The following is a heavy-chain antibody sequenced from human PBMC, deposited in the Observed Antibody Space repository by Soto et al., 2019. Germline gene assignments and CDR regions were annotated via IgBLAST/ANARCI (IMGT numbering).Heavy chain of an antibody. J-gene: IGHJ5*02. Sequence: AASVKVSCKASGYTFTGYYMHWVRQAPGQGLEWIGWINPYNGGTNYAQKLQGRVTMTTDTSMSTAYMELRSLRSDDTAVYYCARDLARSGARFDPWGQGTLVTVSS. V-gene: IGHV1-2*02. CDR1: GYTFTGYY. D-gene: IGHD2-15*01. CDR3: ARDLARSGARFDP. CDR2: INPYNGGT.